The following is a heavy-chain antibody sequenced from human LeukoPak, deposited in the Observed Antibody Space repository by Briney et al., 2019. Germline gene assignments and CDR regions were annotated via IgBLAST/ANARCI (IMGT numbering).Heavy chain of an antibody. D-gene: IGHD6-19*01. J-gene: IGHJ4*02. V-gene: IGHV4-39*07. CDR1: GGSISSSSYY. Sequence: SETLSLTCTVSGGSISSSSYYWGWIRQPPGKGPEWIGSIYYSGSTYYNPSLKSRVTISVDTSKNQFSLKLSSVTAADTAVYYCARAGAVAGTNYWGQGTLVTVSS. CDR3: ARAGAVAGTNY. CDR2: IYYSGST.